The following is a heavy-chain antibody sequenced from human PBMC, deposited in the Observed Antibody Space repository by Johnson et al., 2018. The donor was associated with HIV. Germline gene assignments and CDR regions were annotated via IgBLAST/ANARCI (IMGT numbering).Heavy chain of an antibody. D-gene: IGHD3-22*01. CDR1: GFTLSNNA. J-gene: IGHJ3*02. V-gene: IGHV3-30*01. Sequence: VQLMESGGGVVQPGRSLRLSCAASGFTLSNNALHWVRQAPGKGLEWVAVISNDGSNKYYADSVKGRFSISRDNSKNIVYLQMNSLRAEDTAVYYCARIHNTMIVVIFDAFDIWGQGTMVTVSS. CDR2: ISNDGSNK. CDR3: ARIHNTMIVVIFDAFDI.